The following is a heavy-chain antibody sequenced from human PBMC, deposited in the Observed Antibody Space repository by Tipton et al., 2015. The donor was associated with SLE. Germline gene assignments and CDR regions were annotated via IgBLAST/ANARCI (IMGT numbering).Heavy chain of an antibody. CDR1: GFTFSSYG. D-gene: IGHD3-22*01. V-gene: IGHV3-33*01. CDR3: ARVWYYDSSGYYYVGYYGMDV. CDR2: IRYDGSNK. Sequence: RSLRLSCAASGFTFSSYGMHWVRQAPGKGLEWVAFIRYDGSNKYYADSVKGRFTISRDNSKNTLYLQMNSLRAEDTAVYYCARVWYYDSSGYYYVGYYGMDVWGQGTTVTVSS. J-gene: IGHJ6*02.